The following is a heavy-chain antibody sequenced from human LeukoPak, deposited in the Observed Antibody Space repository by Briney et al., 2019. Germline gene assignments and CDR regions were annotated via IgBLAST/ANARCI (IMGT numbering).Heavy chain of an antibody. CDR2: INTNTGNP. Sequence: ASVKVSCKASGYTFTSYAMNWVRQAPGQGLEWMGWINTNTGNPTYAQGFTGRFVFSLDTSVSTAYLQISSLKAEGTAVYYCARQDRPYYDSSGNNDYWGQGTLVTVSS. J-gene: IGHJ4*02. CDR1: GYTFTSYA. V-gene: IGHV7-4-1*02. D-gene: IGHD3-22*01. CDR3: ARQDRPYYDSSGNNDY.